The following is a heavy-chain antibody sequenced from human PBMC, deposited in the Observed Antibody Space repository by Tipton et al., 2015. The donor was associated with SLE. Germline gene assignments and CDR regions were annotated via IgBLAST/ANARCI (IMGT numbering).Heavy chain of an antibody. J-gene: IGHJ3*02. CDR2: INTAGSGT. CDR1: GFTFSSYW. D-gene: IGHD1-1*01. V-gene: IGHV3-74*01. Sequence: SLRLSCAASGFTFSSYWMHWVRQAPGKGLVWVSRINTAGSGTSYADSVRGRFTISRDSAKSTLYLQMNSLRVDDTAVYYCAREQNWDERIWGQETLVTVSA. CDR3: AREQNWDERI.